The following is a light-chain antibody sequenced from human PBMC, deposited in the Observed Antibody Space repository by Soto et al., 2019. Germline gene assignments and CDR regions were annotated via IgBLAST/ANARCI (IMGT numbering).Light chain of an antibody. V-gene: IGKV1-12*01. J-gene: IGKJ4*01. CDR1: QVISSW. CDR3: QQASSFPLT. Sequence: DIQMTQAPSFVSAFVGDRVTITCRASQVISSWLAWYQQKPGKAPKLLIYAASSLQSGVPSRFSGSESGTGFTLTISSLQPEDSATYYCQQASSFPLTFGGGTKVDIK. CDR2: AAS.